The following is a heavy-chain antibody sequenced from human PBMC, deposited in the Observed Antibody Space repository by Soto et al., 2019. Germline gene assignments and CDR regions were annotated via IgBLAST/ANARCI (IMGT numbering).Heavy chain of an antibody. CDR1: GGSISSFY. V-gene: IGHV4-59*01. Sequence: SETLSLTCTVSGGSISSFYWSWLRQPPGKGLEWIGYIYYSGSNNYNPSLKSRVTISVDTSKNQFSLKLSSVTAADTAVYYCARSDGRYWGQGTLVTVSS. CDR3: ARSDGRY. J-gene: IGHJ4*02. CDR2: IYYSGSN.